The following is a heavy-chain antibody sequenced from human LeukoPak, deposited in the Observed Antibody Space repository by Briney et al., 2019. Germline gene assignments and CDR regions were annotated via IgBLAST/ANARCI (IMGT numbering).Heavy chain of an antibody. CDR2: ISSSGSTI. CDR1: GFTFSDYY. CDR3: ARAEGLVVVAATIDY. J-gene: IGHJ4*02. Sequence: PGGSLRLSCAASGFTFSDYYMSWIRLAPGKGLEGVSYISSSGSTIYYADSVKGRFTISRDNAKNSLYLQMNSLRAEDTAVYYCARAEGLVVVAATIDYWGQGTLVTVSS. V-gene: IGHV3-11*04. D-gene: IGHD2-15*01.